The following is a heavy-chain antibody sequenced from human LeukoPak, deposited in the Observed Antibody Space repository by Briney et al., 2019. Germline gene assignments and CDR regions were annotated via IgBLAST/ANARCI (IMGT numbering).Heavy chain of an antibody. CDR2: IYYSGST. Sequence: SETLSLTCTVSGGSISSYYWSWIRQPPGKGLEWIGYIYYSGSTNYNPSLKSRVTISVDTSKNQFSLKLSSVTAADTAVYYCARHMAVNYYYGMDVWGQGTTVTVSS. V-gene: IGHV4-59*01. CDR3: ARHMAVNYYYGMDV. D-gene: IGHD2-21*01. CDR1: GGSISSYY. J-gene: IGHJ6*02.